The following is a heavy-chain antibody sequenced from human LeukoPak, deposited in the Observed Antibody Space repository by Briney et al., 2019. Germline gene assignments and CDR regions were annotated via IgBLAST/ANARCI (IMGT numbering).Heavy chain of an antibody. CDR1: GGSISSSSYY. CDR2: IYYSGST. D-gene: IGHD5-18*01. V-gene: IGHV4-39*07. J-gene: IGHJ6*03. Sequence: SETLSLTCTVSGGSISSSSYYWGWIRQPPGKGLKWIGSIYYSGSTYYNPSLKSRVTISVDTSKNQFSLKLSSVTAADTAVYYCARRGYSYDRLHYYYYMDVWGKGTTVTVSS. CDR3: ARRGYSYDRLHYYYYMDV.